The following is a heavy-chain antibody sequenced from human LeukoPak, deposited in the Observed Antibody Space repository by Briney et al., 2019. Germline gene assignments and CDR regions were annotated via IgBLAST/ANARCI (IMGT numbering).Heavy chain of an antibody. J-gene: IGHJ4*02. Sequence: SKTLSLTCTVSGGSISNFYWTWIRQPAGKGLEWIGRIHTSGSTTYNPSLKSRVTMSVDTSKNQFSLKLASVTAADTAVYYCARYSDTSDYLIDYWGQGTLVTVSS. CDR2: IHTSGST. D-gene: IGHD3-22*01. CDR1: GGSISNFY. CDR3: ARYSDTSDYLIDY. V-gene: IGHV4-4*07.